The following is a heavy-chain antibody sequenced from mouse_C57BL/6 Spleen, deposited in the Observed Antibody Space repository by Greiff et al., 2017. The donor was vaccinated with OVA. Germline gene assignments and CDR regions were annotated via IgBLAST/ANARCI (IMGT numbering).Heavy chain of an antibody. CDR1: GFTFSSYA. CDR2: ISDGGSYT. V-gene: IGHV5-4*03. D-gene: IGHD1-1*01. CDR3: ASGSTSWFAY. J-gene: IGHJ3*01. Sequence: DVMLVESGGGLVKPGGSLKLSCAASGFTFSSYAMSWVRQTPEKRLEWVATISDGGSYTYYPDNVKGRFTISRDNAKNNLYLQMSHLKSEDTAMYYCASGSTSWFAYWGQGTLVTVSA.